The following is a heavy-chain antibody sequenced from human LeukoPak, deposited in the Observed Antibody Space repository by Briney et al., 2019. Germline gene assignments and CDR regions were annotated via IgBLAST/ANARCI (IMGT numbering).Heavy chain of an antibody. CDR1: GYSISSGYY. D-gene: IGHD3-22*01. CDR2: IYHSGST. CDR3: AREGYDSSGYYNTPFDY. J-gene: IGHJ4*02. V-gene: IGHV4-38-2*02. Sequence: SETLSLTCTVSGYSISSGYYWGWIRQPPGKGLEWIGSIYHSGSTYYNPSLKSRVTISVDTSKNQFSLKLSSVTAADTAVYYCAREGYDSSGYYNTPFDYWGQGTLVTVSS.